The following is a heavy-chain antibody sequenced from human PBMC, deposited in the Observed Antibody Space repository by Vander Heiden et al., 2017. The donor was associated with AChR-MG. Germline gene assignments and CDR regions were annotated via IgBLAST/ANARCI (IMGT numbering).Heavy chain of an antibody. CDR2: IYYDGSHK. V-gene: IGHV3-33*01. CDR1: GFTFSTYG. D-gene: IGHD2-2*03. Sequence: QVQLVESGGGLVQPGGSRKLSCAASGFTFSTYGMYWVRLAPGKGVEWVAVIYYDGSHKYYSDSVKGRFTISRDNSENTLYLQMNSLRAEDTAVYYCARGSWIFVDYWGQGTLVTVSS. J-gene: IGHJ4*02. CDR3: ARGSWIFVDY.